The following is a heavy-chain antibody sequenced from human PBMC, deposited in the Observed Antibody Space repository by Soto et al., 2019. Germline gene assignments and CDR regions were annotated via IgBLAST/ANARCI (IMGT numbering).Heavy chain of an antibody. CDR3: ARVDSSGYYLGY. CDR1: GYTFTSYY. D-gene: IGHD3-22*01. CDR2: INPSGGST. V-gene: IGHV1-46*01. J-gene: IGHJ4*02. Sequence: ASVKVSCKASGYTFTSYYMHWVRQAPGQGLEWMGIINPSGGSTSYAQKFQGRVTMTRDTSTSTVYMELSSLRSEDTAEYYCARVDSSGYYLGYWGQGTLVTVSS.